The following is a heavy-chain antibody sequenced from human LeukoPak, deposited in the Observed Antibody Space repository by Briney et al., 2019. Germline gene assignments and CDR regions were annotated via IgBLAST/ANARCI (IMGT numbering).Heavy chain of an antibody. CDR1: GGTFSSYA. D-gene: IGHD3-3*01. Sequence: SVKVSCKASGGTFSSYAISWVRQAPGQGLEWMGGIIPIFGTANYAQKFQGRVTITADESTSTAYMELSSLRSEDTAVYYCASGRFLEDPTPEYFQHWGQGTLVTVSS. CDR2: IIPIFGTA. CDR3: ASGRFLEDPTPEYFQH. J-gene: IGHJ1*01. V-gene: IGHV1-69*13.